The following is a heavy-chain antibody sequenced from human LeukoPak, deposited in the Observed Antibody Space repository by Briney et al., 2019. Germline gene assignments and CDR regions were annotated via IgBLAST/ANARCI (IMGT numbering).Heavy chain of an antibody. CDR2: ISSSSSPI. Sequence: GGSLRLSCAASGFTFSTYSMNWVRQAPGKGLEWLSYISSSSSPIYYADSVKGRFTISRDNAKNSLYLQMNSLRDEDTAVYYCATEDSGRFHWGQGTLVTVSS. V-gene: IGHV3-48*02. CDR3: ATEDSGRFH. CDR1: GFTFSTYS. D-gene: IGHD6-19*01. J-gene: IGHJ4*02.